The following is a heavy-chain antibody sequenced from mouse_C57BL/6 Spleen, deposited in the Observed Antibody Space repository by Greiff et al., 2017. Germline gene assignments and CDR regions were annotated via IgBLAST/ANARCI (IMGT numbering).Heavy chain of an antibody. CDR1: GYTFTSYW. Sequence: QVQLQQPGAELVKPGASVKLSCKASGYTFTSYWMHGVKQRPGQGLAWIGMIHPNSGSTNYNEKFKSKATLTVDKSSSTAYMQLSSLTSEDSAVYYCAQTAQANYAMDYWGQGTSGTVSS. D-gene: IGHD3-2*02. J-gene: IGHJ4*01. V-gene: IGHV1-64*01. CDR2: IHPNSGST. CDR3: AQTAQANYAMDY.